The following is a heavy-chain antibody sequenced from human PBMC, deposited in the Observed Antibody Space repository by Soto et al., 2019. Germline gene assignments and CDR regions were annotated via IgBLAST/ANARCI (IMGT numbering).Heavy chain of an antibody. J-gene: IGHJ5*02. D-gene: IGHD3-10*01. V-gene: IGHV4-4*02. CDR3: ARGEYYGSGSYYTYPNWFDP. Sequence: QVQLQESGPGLVKPSRTLSLTCAVSSGSISSSNWWSWVRQPPGKGLEWIGEIYYSGSTNYNPSLKSRVTISVDKSKNQFSLKLSSVTAADTAVYYCARGEYYGSGSYYTYPNWFDPWGQGTLVTVSS. CDR2: IYYSGST. CDR1: SGSISSSNW.